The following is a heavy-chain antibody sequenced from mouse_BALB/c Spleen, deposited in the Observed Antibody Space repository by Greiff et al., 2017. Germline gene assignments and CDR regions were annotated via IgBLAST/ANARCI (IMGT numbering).Heavy chain of an antibody. CDR1: GFSLTSYG. CDR3: ASPYGRGTWFAY. Sequence: VMLVESGPGLVQPSQSLSITCTVSGFSLTSYGVHWVRQSPGKGLEWLGVIWSGGSTDYNAAFISRLSISKDNSKSQVFFKMNSLQANDTAIYYCASPYGRGTWFAYWGQGTLVTVSA. V-gene: IGHV2-2*02. J-gene: IGHJ3*01. CDR2: IWSGGST. D-gene: IGHD2-10*02.